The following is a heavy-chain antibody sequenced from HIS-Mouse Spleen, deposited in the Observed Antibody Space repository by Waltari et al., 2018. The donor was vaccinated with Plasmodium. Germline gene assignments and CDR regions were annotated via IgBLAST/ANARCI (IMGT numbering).Heavy chain of an antibody. D-gene: IGHD2-15*01. V-gene: IGHV4-34*01. CDR3: ARLVVVASKDSY. CDR2: INHSGST. Sequence: QVQLQQWGAGLLKPSETLSLTCAVYGGSFSGYYWSWSRQPPGKGLEWIGEINHSGSTNYNPSLKSRGTISVDTSKNQFSRKLSSVTAADTAVYYCARLVVVASKDSYWGQGTLVTVSS. J-gene: IGHJ4*02. CDR1: GGSFSGYY.